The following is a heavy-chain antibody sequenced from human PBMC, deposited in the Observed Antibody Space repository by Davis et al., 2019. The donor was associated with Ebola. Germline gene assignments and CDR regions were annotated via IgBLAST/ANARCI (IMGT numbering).Heavy chain of an antibody. V-gene: IGHV1-8*01. CDR3: ARRDPLSVWGSLDAFDI. CDR2: MNPNSGNT. J-gene: IGHJ3*02. Sequence: ASVKVSCKASGYTFTSYDINWVRQATGQGLEWMGWMNPNSGNTGYAQKFQGRVTMTRNTSISTAYMELSSLRSEDTAVYYCARRDPLSVWGSLDAFDIWGQGTMVTVSS. D-gene: IGHD3-16*01. CDR1: GYTFTSYD.